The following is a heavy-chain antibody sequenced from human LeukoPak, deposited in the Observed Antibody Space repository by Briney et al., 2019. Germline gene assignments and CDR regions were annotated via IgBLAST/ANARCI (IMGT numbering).Heavy chain of an antibody. Sequence: SGPTLVNPTQTLTLTCTFSGFSLSTSGVGVGWIRQPSGKALEWLALIYWDDDKRYSPSLKSRLTITKDTSKNQVVLTMTNVDPVDTATYYCAHRRGSGSYFDYWGQGTLVTVSS. CDR1: GFSLSTSGVG. CDR2: IYWDDDK. CDR3: AHRRGSGSYFDY. V-gene: IGHV2-5*02. J-gene: IGHJ4*02. D-gene: IGHD3-10*01.